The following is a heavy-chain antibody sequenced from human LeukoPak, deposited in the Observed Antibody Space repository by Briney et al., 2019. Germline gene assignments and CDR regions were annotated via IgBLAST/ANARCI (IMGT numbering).Heavy chain of an antibody. J-gene: IGHJ4*02. CDR2: IKQDGSDM. Sequence: PGGSLRLSCAASGFTCSSYWMNWVRQAPGKGLEWVANIKQDGSDMYYVDSVKGRFTISRDNAKSSLYLQMDSLRVGDTAVYYCARDSTVGRYWGQGTLVTVSS. D-gene: IGHD2-8*02. CDR1: GFTCSSYW. V-gene: IGHV3-7*01. CDR3: ARDSTVGRY.